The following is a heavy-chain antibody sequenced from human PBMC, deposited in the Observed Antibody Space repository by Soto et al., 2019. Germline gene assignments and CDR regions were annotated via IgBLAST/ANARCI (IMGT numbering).Heavy chain of an antibody. Sequence: TSETLSLTCTVSGGSISSGSYYWGWIRQPPGKGLEWIGSISYSGSTYYNPSLKSRVTISADTSKNQFSLNLSSVTAADTAVYYCARHSITKVIDYWGQGTLVTVSS. J-gene: IGHJ4*02. V-gene: IGHV4-39*01. CDR1: GGSISSGSYY. CDR3: ARHSITKVIDY. D-gene: IGHD2-21*01. CDR2: ISYSGST.